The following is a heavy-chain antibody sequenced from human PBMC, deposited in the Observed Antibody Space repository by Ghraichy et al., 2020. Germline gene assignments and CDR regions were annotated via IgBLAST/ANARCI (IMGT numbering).Heavy chain of an antibody. CDR3: AHTQTSTIAARGFNWFDP. V-gene: IGHV2-5*02. Sequence: SGPTLVKPTQTLTLTCAFSGFSLSTSGVGVGWIRQPPGKALEWLALIYWDDDKRYSPSLKSRLTITKDTSKNQVVLTMTNMDPVDTATYYCAHTQTSTIAARGFNWFDPWGQGTLVTVSS. CDR1: GFSLSTSGVG. D-gene: IGHD6-6*01. J-gene: IGHJ5*02. CDR2: IYWDDDK.